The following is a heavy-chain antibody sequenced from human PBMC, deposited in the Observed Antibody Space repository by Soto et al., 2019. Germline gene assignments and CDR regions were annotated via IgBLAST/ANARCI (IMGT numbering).Heavy chain of an antibody. CDR3: ARSQCSSTSLDIYYYYYYGMDV. CDR1: GGTFGSYA. V-gene: IGHV1-69*01. CDR2: IIPIPGTA. Sequence: QVQLVQSGAEVKKPGSSVKVSCKASGGTFGSYAISWVRHAPGQGLEWMGGIIPIPGTATYAQKFQGRVTIAADESTRTAYMELCSLRSEDTAVYYCARSQCSSTSLDIYYYYYYGMDVWGQGTKVLVSS. D-gene: IGHD2-2*01. J-gene: IGHJ6*02.